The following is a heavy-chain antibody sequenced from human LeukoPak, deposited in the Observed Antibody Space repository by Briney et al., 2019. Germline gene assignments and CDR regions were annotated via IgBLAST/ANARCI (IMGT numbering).Heavy chain of an antibody. J-gene: IGHJ4*02. CDR2: IYPNSGGT. Sequence: ASVKVSCKASGYTFTGYYIHWVRQAPGQGLEWMGWIYPNSGGTNYAQNFQGRVTMTRDTSISTAYMELSRLRSDDTAMYYCAREHSSSSGKVFDYWGQGTLVTVSS. D-gene: IGHD6-6*01. CDR1: GYTFTGYY. V-gene: IGHV1-2*02. CDR3: AREHSSSSGKVFDY.